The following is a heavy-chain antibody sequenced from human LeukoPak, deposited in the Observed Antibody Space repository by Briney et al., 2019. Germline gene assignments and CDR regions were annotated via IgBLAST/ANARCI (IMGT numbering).Heavy chain of an antibody. CDR1: GGSISSNDHY. V-gene: IGHV4-39*01. J-gene: IGHJ4*02. Sequence: SETLSLTCTVSGGSISSNDHYWGWIRQPPGKGLEWIGSVYYSGSTYYNPSLKSRVTISVDRSKNQFSLKLSSVTAADTAVYYCTRLWSTDCSGGSCPHQPNYWGQGILVTVSS. CDR2: VYYSGST. CDR3: TRLWSTDCSGGSCPHQPNY. D-gene: IGHD2-15*01.